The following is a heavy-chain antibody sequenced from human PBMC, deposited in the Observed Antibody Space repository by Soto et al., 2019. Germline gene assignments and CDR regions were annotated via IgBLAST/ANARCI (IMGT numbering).Heavy chain of an antibody. CDR3: ARKYSSGCCGGKNGYDY. J-gene: IGHJ4*02. D-gene: IGHD6-19*01. Sequence: SETLSLTCAVSSGSISSSNWWSWVRQPPGKGLEWIGEIYHSGSTNYNPSLKSRVTISVDKSKNQFSLKLSSVTAADTAVYYCARKYSSGCCGGKNGYDYWGQGTLVTVSS. CDR1: SGSISSSNW. V-gene: IGHV4-4*02. CDR2: IYHSGST.